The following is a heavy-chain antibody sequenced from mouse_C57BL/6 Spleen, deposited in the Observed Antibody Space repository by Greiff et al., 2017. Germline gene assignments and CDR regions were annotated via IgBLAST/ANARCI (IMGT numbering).Heavy chain of an antibody. CDR1: GFTFSSYA. Sequence: LQQSGEGLVKPGGSLKLSCAASGFTFSSYAMSWVRQTPEKRLEWVAYISSGGDYIYYADTVKGRFTISRDNARNTLYLQMSSLKSEDTAMYYCTRDSSYDYYAMDYWGQGTSVTVSS. V-gene: IGHV5-9-1*02. J-gene: IGHJ4*01. CDR2: ISSGGDYI. CDR3: TRDSSYDYYAMDY.